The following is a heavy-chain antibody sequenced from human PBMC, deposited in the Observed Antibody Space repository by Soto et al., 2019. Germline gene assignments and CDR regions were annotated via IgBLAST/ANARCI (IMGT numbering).Heavy chain of an antibody. CDR2: IYYSGST. V-gene: IGHV4-39*01. J-gene: IGHJ4*02. Sequence: QLQLQESGPGLVKPSETLSLTCTVSGGSISSSSYYWGWIRQPPGKGLEWIGSIYYSGSTYYNPSLKSRVTISVDTSKNQFSLKLISVTAADTAVYYCARGFPTVVTVDYWGQGTLVTVSS. CDR3: ARGFPTVVTVDY. D-gene: IGHD4-17*01. CDR1: GGSISSSSYY.